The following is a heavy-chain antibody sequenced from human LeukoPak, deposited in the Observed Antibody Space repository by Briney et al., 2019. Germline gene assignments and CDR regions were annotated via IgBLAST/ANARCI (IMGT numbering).Heavy chain of an antibody. V-gene: IGHV4-34*01. J-gene: IGHJ5*02. CDR2: IHHSGST. CDR1: GGSFSDYY. D-gene: IGHD6-13*01. CDR3: ARSPGRQQLVRSHHWFDP. Sequence: SETLSLTCAVDGGSFSDYYWSWIRQPPGKGLEWIGEIHHSGSTNYNPSLRSRVTMSVDTSKNQFSLKLRSLTAADTAVYFCARSPGRQQLVRSHHWFDPWGQGTLVIVSS.